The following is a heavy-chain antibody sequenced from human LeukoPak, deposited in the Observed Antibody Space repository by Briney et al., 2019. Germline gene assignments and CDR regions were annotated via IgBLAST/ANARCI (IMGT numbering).Heavy chain of an antibody. J-gene: IGHJ4*02. Sequence: ASETLSLTCAVYGGSFSGYYWSWIRQPPGKGLEWIGEINHSGSTNYNPSLKSRVTISVDTSKNQFSLKLSSATAADTAVYYCASDSGYDEIDYWGQGTLVTVSS. D-gene: IGHD5-12*01. CDR3: ASDSGYDEIDY. CDR2: INHSGST. V-gene: IGHV4-34*01. CDR1: GGSFSGYY.